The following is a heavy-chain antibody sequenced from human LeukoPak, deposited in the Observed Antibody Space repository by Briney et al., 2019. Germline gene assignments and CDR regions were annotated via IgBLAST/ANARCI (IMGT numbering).Heavy chain of an antibody. CDR3: ARHSLEAFDY. CDR1: GDSISRNY. CDR2: IYYSGNT. D-gene: IGHD3-3*01. Sequence: SETLSLTCSVSGDSISRNYWSWMRQPPGKGLEWIGYIYYSGNTNYNPSLESRVTISVDTSKNQFSLKLSSVTATDTAVYYCARHSLEAFDYWGQGNLVTVSS. V-gene: IGHV4-59*08. J-gene: IGHJ4*02.